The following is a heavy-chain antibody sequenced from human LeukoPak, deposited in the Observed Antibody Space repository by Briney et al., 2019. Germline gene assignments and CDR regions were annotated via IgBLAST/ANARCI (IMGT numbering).Heavy chain of an antibody. CDR2: IGGSGDST. J-gene: IGHJ5*02. CDR3: ANLPTTVTNSAPNNWFDP. Sequence: RAGGSLRLSCAASGFTFSSYAMSWVRQAPGKGLEWVSAIGGSGDSTYYADSVKGRFTISRDNSRNTLYLQMTSLSAEDTAVYYCANLPTTVTNSAPNNWFDPWGQGTLVTVSS. CDR1: GFTFSSYA. D-gene: IGHD4-17*01. V-gene: IGHV3-23*01.